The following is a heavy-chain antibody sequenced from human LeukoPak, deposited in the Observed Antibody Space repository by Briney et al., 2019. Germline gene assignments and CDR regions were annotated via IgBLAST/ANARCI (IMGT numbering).Heavy chain of an antibody. CDR3: ARILDDSSGYYYGDRDY. CDR2: FYTSATP. V-gene: IGHV4-61*02. Sequence: SETLSLTCTVSGGSISRGSYFWNWIRQPAGKGLEWIGRFYTSATPKHNPSLKSRVTISVDTSKNQFSLKLSSVTAADTAIYYCARILDDSSGYYYGDRDYWGQGTLVTVSS. CDR1: GGSISRGSYF. D-gene: IGHD3-22*01. J-gene: IGHJ4*02.